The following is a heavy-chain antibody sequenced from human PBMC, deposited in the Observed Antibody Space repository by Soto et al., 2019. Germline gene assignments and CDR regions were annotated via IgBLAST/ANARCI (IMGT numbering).Heavy chain of an antibody. CDR1: GGTFSNYP. CDR3: ARGLYCGGGCYSHFDY. CDR2: IIPIFGTT. J-gene: IGHJ4*02. V-gene: IGHV1-69*01. Sequence: VQLVQSGAEVKKPGSSVKVSCKASGGTFSNYPFIWVRQAPGQGLDWMGGIIPIFGTTDYGQRFQGRVTITEDESTNTAYMELSSLRSDDTDVYYCARGLYCGGGCYSHFDYWGQGTLVTVSS. D-gene: IGHD2-21*02.